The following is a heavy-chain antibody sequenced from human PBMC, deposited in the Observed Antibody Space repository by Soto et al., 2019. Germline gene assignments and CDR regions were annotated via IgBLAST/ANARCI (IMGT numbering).Heavy chain of an antibody. CDR1: GASISSGGYY. D-gene: IGHD3-10*01. Sequence: QVQLQESGPGLVKPSQTLSLTCTVSGASISSGGYYWSWIRQHPGKGLEWIGYIYYSGSNYYNPSLKSRVTIAVDTSKNQCSLKLSSVTAADTAVYYCARVSRGSGNYELDPWGQGTLVTVSS. V-gene: IGHV4-31*03. CDR2: IYYSGSN. J-gene: IGHJ5*02. CDR3: ARVSRGSGNYELDP.